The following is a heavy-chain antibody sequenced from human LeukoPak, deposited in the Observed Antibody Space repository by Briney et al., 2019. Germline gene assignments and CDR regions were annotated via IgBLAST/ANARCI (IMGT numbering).Heavy chain of an antibody. Sequence: GGSLRLSCVASGFTLRSYVMNWVRQTPGKGLEWVSSISSSSSYIYYADSVRGRFTISRDNAKNSLYLQMNSLRADDTAVYYCAELGITMIGGVWGKGTTVTISS. V-gene: IGHV3-21*01. CDR2: ISSSSSYI. CDR1: GFTLRSYV. J-gene: IGHJ6*04. CDR3: AELGITMIGGV. D-gene: IGHD3-10*02.